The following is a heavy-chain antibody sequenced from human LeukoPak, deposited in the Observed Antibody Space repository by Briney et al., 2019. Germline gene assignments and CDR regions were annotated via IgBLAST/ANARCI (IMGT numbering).Heavy chain of an antibody. CDR2: ISSSSTI. CDR1: GFTFSSYS. J-gene: IGHJ4*02. V-gene: IGHV3-48*01. Sequence: GGSLRLSCAASGFTFSSYSMNWVRQAPGKGREWVSYISSSSTIYYADSVKGRFTISRDNAKNSLYLQMNSLRAEDTAVYYCARDFSGYLDYWGQGTLVTVSS. CDR3: ARDFSGYLDY. D-gene: IGHD5-12*01.